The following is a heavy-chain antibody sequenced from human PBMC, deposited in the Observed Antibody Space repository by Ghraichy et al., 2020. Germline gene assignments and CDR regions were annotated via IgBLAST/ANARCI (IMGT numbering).Heavy chain of an antibody. Sequence: GGSLRLSCAASGFTFSSYGMHWVRQAPGKGPEWVALISYEGSNKYYAGSVKGRFTISRDNSRNTLYLQTNSLRPVDTAVYYCAKDLGYSSGWFLDYWGQGTLVTVSS. CDR1: GFTFSSYG. D-gene: IGHD6-19*01. V-gene: IGHV3-30*18. CDR3: AKDLGYSSGWFLDY. J-gene: IGHJ4*02. CDR2: ISYEGSNK.